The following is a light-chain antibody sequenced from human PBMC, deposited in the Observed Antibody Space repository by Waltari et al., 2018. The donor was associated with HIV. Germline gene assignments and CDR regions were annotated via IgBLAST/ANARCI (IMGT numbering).Light chain of an antibody. CDR2: EVS. Sequence: QSALTQPPSPPGSPGQSVPISCNGTSSHVGGFNFVAWYQQHPGQAPKLMIYEVSKRPSGVPDRFSGSKSGNTASLTVSGLQAEDEADYYCSSYAGSNNYVFGTGTKVTVL. J-gene: IGLJ1*01. CDR1: SSHVGGFNF. V-gene: IGLV2-8*01. CDR3: SSYAGSNNYV.